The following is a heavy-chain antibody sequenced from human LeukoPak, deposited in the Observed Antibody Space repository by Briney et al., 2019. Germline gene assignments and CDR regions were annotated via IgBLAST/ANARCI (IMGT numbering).Heavy chain of an antibody. V-gene: IGHV3-48*01. Sequence: PGGSLRLSCAASGFTFSSYAMSWVRQAPGKGLEWVSYISSSSSTIYFADSVKGRFTISRDNAKNSLYLQMNSLRAEDTAVYYCARVDYSNYLLIYYYYYMDVWGKGTTVTVSS. CDR1: GFTFSSYA. CDR3: ARVDYSNYLLIYYYYYMDV. CDR2: ISSSSSTI. D-gene: IGHD4-11*01. J-gene: IGHJ6*03.